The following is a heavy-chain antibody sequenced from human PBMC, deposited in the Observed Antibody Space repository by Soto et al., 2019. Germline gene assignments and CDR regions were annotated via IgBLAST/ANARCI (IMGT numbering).Heavy chain of an antibody. CDR1: GGSISSGGYY. J-gene: IGHJ6*02. CDR3: ARDTGVGATFYYYYGMDV. CDR2: IYYSGST. Sequence: PSETLSLTCTVSGGSISSGGYYWSWIRQHPRKGLEWIGYIYYSGSTYYNPSLKSRVTISVDTSKNQFSLKLSSVTAADTAVYYCARDTGVGATFYYYYGMDVSGQGTTVTVSS. V-gene: IGHV4-30-4*08. D-gene: IGHD1-26*01.